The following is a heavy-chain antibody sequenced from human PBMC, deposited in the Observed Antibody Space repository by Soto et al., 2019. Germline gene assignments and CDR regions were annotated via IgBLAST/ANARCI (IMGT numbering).Heavy chain of an antibody. D-gene: IGHD3-10*01. J-gene: IGHJ6*02. Sequence: EVQLVESGGDLVQPGGSLRLSCAASGFTLSDHYVDWVRQAPGKGLEWVGRSANKANSYTTQYAAAVKGRFTISRSDSENSLYLQMNSLRTEDTALYYCTRDFGGVWGQGTMVTVSS. CDR2: SANKANSYTT. CDR3: TRDFGGV. CDR1: GFTLSDHY. V-gene: IGHV3-72*01.